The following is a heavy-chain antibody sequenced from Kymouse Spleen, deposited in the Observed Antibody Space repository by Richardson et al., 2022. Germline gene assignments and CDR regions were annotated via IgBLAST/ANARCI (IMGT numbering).Heavy chain of an antibody. D-gene: IGHD7-27*02. CDR3: ARRANWGSYFDY. CDR1: GGSFSGYY. J-gene: IGHJ4*02. CDR2: INHSGST. Sequence: QVQLQQWGAGLLKPSETLSLTCAVYGGSFSGYYWSWIRQPPGKGLEWIGEINHSGSTNYNPSLKSRVTISVDTSKNQFSLKLSSVTAADTAVYYCARRANWGSYFDYWGQGTLVTVSS. V-gene: IGHV4-34*01.